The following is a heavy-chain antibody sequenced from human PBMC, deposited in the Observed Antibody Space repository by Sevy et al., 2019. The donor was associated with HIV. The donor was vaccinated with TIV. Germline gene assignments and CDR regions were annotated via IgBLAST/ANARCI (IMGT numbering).Heavy chain of an antibody. CDR2: IRKEIEGGTT. CDR3: TTVGGIVVVHADFNDY. V-gene: IGHV3-15*01. J-gene: IGHJ4*02. CDR1: GFTFSNAC. D-gene: IGHD2-2*01. Sequence: GGSLRLSCAASGFTFSNACMSWVRQAPGKGLEWVGRIRKEIEGGTTAYAAPVKVRFTISRDDSKNTLYLQMNSLKPEDTAVYYCTTVGGIVVVHADFNDYWGQGTLVTVSS.